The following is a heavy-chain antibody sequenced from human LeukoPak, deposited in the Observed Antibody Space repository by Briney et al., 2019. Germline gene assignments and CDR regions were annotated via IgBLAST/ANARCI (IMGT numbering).Heavy chain of an antibody. Sequence: PGGSLRLSCAASGFTFSSSAMSWVRQAPGKGLEWVSAISNNGGYTYYADSVQGRFTISRDNSKSTLCLQMNSLRAEDTAVYYCAKDLSSFGDSSGYYYPYNWFDPWGQGTLVTVSS. J-gene: IGHJ5*02. CDR1: GFTFSSSA. CDR3: AKDLSSFGDSSGYYYPYNWFDP. D-gene: IGHD3-22*01. CDR2: ISNNGGYT. V-gene: IGHV3-23*01.